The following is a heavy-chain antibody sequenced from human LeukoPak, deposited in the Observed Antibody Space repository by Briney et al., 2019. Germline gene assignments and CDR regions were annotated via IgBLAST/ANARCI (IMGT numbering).Heavy chain of an antibody. D-gene: IGHD2-8*01. CDR2: INPNRATT. V-gene: IGHV1-2*02. CDR3: PRRFCTNGACDEVFDY. CDR1: GYIFTDYY. Sequence: ASVKVSCKASGYIFTDYYIHWLRQAPGQGLEWLGWINPNRATTNYAQKFQGRVTMTRDTSTTTAYLELTGLRPDDTALYYCPRRFCTNGACDEVFDYWGQGTLVSVSS. J-gene: IGHJ4*02.